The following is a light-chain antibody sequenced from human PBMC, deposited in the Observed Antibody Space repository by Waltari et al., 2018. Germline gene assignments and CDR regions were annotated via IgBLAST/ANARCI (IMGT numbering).Light chain of an antibody. V-gene: IGLV1-40*01. J-gene: IGLJ3*02. CDR1: RSNIGAGLD. CDR2: GWP. Sequence: QSVLTQPPSVSGAPGQRFTISCTGRRSNIGAGLDVPWYQQPPGAAPELLIYGWPRLPLGGPGRFCGSTSCTAVSLGITGLQAEDEADYCCQSYDTSLSVVCGGGTKLTVL. CDR3: QSYDTSLSVV.